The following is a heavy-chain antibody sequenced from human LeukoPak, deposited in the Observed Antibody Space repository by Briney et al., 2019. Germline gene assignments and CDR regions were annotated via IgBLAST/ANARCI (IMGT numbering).Heavy chain of an antibody. D-gene: IGHD5-18*01. CDR1: GGTFSSYA. CDR2: IIPIFGTA. CDR3: ARDGYSYGYVGDY. V-gene: IGHV1-69*13. J-gene: IGHJ4*02. Sequence: SVKVSCKASGGTFSSYAISWVRQAPGQGLEWMGGIIPIFGTANYAQKFQGRVTITADESTSTAYMELRSLRSDDTAVYYCARDGYSYGYVGDYWGQGTLVTVSS.